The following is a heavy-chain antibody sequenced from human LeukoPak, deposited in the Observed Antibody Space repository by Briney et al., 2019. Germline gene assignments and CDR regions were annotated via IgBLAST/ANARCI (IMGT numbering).Heavy chain of an antibody. J-gene: IGHJ4*02. CDR3: AREPYDSRVYPPYIDS. CDR1: GGSISSSSYY. V-gene: IGHV4-39*07. D-gene: IGHD3-22*01. Sequence: SSETLSLTCTVSGGSISSSSYYWGWIRQPPGKGLEWIGSSYSSGSTYYNPSLKSRVTISVDTSKNQFSLKLSSVTAADTALYECAREPYDSRVYPPYIDSWGERGLVTVS. CDR2: SYSSGST.